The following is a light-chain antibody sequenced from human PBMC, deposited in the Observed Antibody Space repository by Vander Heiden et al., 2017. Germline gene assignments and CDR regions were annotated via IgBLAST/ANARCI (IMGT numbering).Light chain of an antibody. Sequence: ELVMTQSPATLSVSPGERATLTCRASQSVSNNLAWYQQKPGQAPRLLIYDASTRATGIPSRFSGSGSGTDFTFTISSLQSEDIAAYYCQQYNNCPLTFGGGTKVDIK. CDR2: DAS. V-gene: IGKV3-15*01. CDR1: QSVSNN. CDR3: QQYNNCPLT. J-gene: IGKJ4*01.